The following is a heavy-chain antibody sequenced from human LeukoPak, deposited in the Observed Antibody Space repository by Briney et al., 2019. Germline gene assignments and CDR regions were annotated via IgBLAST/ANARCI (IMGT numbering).Heavy chain of an antibody. CDR2: IWYDGSNK. Sequence: GRSLRLSCAASGFTFSSYGIHWVRQAPGEGLEWVAVIWYDGSNKYYADSVKGRFTISRDNSKNTLYLQMNSLRAEDTAVYYCARGAFVAVAGPYFDYWGQGTLVTVSS. V-gene: IGHV3-33*01. CDR1: GFTFSSYG. CDR3: ARGAFVAVAGPYFDY. D-gene: IGHD6-19*01. J-gene: IGHJ4*02.